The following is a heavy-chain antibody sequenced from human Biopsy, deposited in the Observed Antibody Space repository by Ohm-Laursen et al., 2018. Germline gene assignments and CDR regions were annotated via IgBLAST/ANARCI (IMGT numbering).Heavy chain of an antibody. J-gene: IGHJ4*02. D-gene: IGHD7-27*01. Sequence: SLRLSCAASGFTFDDYAMHWVRQVPGKGLQWVSGISWNSAGIGYADSVKGRFTISRDNTKNTLYLQMNNLRAEDTAAFYCAKDLRNNNWGVENWGQGTLVTVSS. V-gene: IGHV3-9*01. CDR3: AKDLRNNNWGVEN. CDR1: GFTFDDYA. CDR2: ISWNSAGI.